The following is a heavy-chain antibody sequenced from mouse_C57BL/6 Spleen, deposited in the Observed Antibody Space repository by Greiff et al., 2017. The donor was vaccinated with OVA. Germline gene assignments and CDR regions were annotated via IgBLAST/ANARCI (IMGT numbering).Heavy chain of an antibody. CDR2: IDPSDSET. CDR3: ARGDYYGSSLRYAMDY. D-gene: IGHD1-1*01. Sequence: VQLQQPGAELVRPGSSVKLSCKASGYTFTSYWMHWVKQRPIQGLEWIGNIDPSDSETHSNQKFKDKATLTVDKSSSTAYMQLSSLTSEDSAVYYCARGDYYGSSLRYAMDYWGQGTSVTVSS. J-gene: IGHJ4*01. CDR1: GYTFTSYW. V-gene: IGHV1-52*01.